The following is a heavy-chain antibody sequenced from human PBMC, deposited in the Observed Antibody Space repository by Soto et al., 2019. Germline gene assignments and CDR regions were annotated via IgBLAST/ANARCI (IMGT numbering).Heavy chain of an antibody. Sequence: WASVKVSCKASGCTFTSYAMHWVRQAPGQRLEWMGWINAGNGNTKYSQKFQGRVTITRDTSASTAYMELSSLRSEDTAVYYCASGGGSKNYYYYGMDVWGQGTTVTVSS. V-gene: IGHV1-3*01. D-gene: IGHD3-16*01. J-gene: IGHJ6*02. CDR1: GCTFTSYA. CDR3: ASGGGSKNYYYYGMDV. CDR2: INAGNGNT.